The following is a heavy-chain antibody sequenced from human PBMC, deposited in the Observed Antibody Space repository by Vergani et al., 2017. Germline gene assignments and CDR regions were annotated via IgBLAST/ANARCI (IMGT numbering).Heavy chain of an antibody. J-gene: IGHJ4*02. Sequence: EVQLLESGGGLVQPGGSLRLSCAASGFTFSSYAMSWVRQAPGKGLEWVSAISGSGGSTYYADSVKGRFTISRDDSKNTLYLQMNSLRAEDTAVYYCAREGGSAYDQIDYWGQGTLVTVSS. V-gene: IGHV3-23*01. CDR1: GFTFSSYA. CDR2: ISGSGGST. D-gene: IGHD5-12*01. CDR3: AREGGSAYDQIDY.